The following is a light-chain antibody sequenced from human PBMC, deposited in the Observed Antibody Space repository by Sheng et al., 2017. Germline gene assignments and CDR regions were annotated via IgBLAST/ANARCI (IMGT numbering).Light chain of an antibody. CDR2: DVS. CDR3: SSYTSSSTWV. J-gene: IGLJ3*02. Sequence: QPVLTQPPSVSGAPGQRVTISCTGSSSNIGAGFDVHWYQQLPGTAPKLMIYDVSNRPSGVSNRFSGSKSGNTASLTISGLQAEDEADYYCSSYTSSSTWVFGGGTKLTVL. CDR1: SSNIGAGFD. V-gene: IGLV1-40*01.